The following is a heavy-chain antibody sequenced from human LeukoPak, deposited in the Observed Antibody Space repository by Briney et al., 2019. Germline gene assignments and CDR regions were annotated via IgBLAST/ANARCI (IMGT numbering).Heavy chain of an antibody. CDR1: EFTFSSYW. J-gene: IGHJ3*02. D-gene: IGHD3-3*01. CDR3: ARGFTIFGVVNDAFDI. V-gene: IGHV3-74*01. CDR2: IDSDGIST. Sequence: GGSPRLSCAASEFTFSSYWMHWVRQAPGKGLVWVSRIDSDGISTSYADSVKGRFTISRDNAKNTLYLQMNTLRAEDRAVYYCARGFTIFGVVNDAFDIWGQGTMVTVSS.